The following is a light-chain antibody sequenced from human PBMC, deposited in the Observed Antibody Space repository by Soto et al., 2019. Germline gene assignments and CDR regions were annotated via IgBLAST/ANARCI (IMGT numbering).Light chain of an antibody. Sequence: EIVLTQSPATLSLPLGERATLSCRPRQSVGNYLGWYQQRPGQAPRLLMSDVSRRATGIPARFSGSGSGTDFTLTISSLEPEDVAVYYCQHRVHGPTFGGGTKVEIK. CDR1: QSVGNY. J-gene: IGKJ4*01. CDR3: QHRVHGPT. CDR2: DVS. V-gene: IGKV3-11*01.